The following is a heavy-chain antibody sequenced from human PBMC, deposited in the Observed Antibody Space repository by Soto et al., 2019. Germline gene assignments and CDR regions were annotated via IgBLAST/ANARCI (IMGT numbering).Heavy chain of an antibody. CDR2: IIPIFGTA. CDR1: GGTFSSYA. V-gene: IGHV1-69*13. D-gene: IGHD6-6*01. Sequence: PVKLSCKTSGGTFSSYAVSWGLHAPGQGLEWMGGIIPIFGTANYAQKFQGRVTITADESTSTAYMGLNRLEFEGTAVDLCSGPIRYNSSPNTDFGFRGQGTLVTVSS. CDR3: SGPIRYNSSPNTDFGF. J-gene: IGHJ4*03.